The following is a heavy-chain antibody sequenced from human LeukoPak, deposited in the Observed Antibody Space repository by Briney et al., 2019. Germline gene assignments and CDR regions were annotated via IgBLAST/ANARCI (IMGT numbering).Heavy chain of an antibody. CDR3: ARDSRLASRTGTFDS. J-gene: IGHJ4*02. CDR1: GGSFSWGGSY. D-gene: IGHD1-7*01. CDR2: SFHNGDT. Sequence: SETLSLTCTISGGSFSWGGSYWSWIRQPPGKGLEWLGYSFHNGDTYYNSSLKSRVSLSVDKANKKFSLRLTSVTAADTAVYFCARDSRLASRTGTFDSWGQGTLVIVSS. V-gene: IGHV4-30-2*01.